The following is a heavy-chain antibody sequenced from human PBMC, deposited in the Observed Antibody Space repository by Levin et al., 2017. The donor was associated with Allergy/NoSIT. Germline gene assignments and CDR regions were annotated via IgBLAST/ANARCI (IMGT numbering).Heavy chain of an antibody. V-gene: IGHV2-26*01. CDR2: ISSNDEK. CDR3: ARINRAAYVPPNQIDY. J-gene: IGHJ4*02. D-gene: IGHD3-10*02. CDR1: GFSLSTARMG. Sequence: SGPTLVKPTETLTLTCTVSGFSLSTARMGVTWIRQPPGKALEWLAHISSNDEKSYSTSLKSRLTISKDTSKSQVVLTMTNMDPVDTATYYCARINRAAYVPPNQIDYWGQGTLVTVSS.